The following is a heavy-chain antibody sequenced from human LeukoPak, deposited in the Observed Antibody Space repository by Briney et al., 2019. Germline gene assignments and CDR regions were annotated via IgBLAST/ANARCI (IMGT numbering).Heavy chain of an antibody. V-gene: IGHV4-59*08. CDR3: ARQRDYGDNIFNY. CDR2: IYYSGST. CDR1: GGSISSYY. Sequence: SETLSLTCTVSGGSISSYYWSWIRQPPGKGLEWIGYIYYSGSTNYNPSLKSRVTISVDTSKNQFSLKLSSVTAADTAVYYCARQRDYGDNIFNYWGQGTLVTVSS. J-gene: IGHJ4*02. D-gene: IGHD4-17*01.